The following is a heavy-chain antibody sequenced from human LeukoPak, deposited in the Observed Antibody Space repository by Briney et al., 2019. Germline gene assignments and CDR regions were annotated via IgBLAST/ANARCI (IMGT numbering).Heavy chain of an antibody. J-gene: IGHJ4*02. CDR3: ARGRGNPEFDY. D-gene: IGHD4-23*01. CDR2: IKEDGSAK. Sequence: GQSLRLSCAASGFTFRSYWMSWVRQPPGKGMEWVGNIKEDGSAKSYVDSVKGRFTISRDNAKNSLYLEMNSLRAEDTAVYYCARGRGNPEFDYWGQGTLVTVSS. CDR1: GFTFRSYW. V-gene: IGHV3-7*01.